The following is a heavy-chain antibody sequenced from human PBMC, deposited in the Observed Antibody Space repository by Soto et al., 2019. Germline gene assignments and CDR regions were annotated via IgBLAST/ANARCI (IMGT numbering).Heavy chain of an antibody. CDR2: IKPDGSEK. CDR3: AVYGVAYALDV. D-gene: IGHD3-16*01. J-gene: IGHJ6*02. CDR1: GFAFNTYW. Sequence: ETQLVESGGALVQPGGSLRLSCAASGFAFNTYWMGWVRRAPGKGLEWVAYIKPDGSEKNCVDSVKGRFTISRDNTRNLLYLQMNSLRAEDTATYYCAVYGVAYALDVWGQGTMVTVSS. V-gene: IGHV3-7*01.